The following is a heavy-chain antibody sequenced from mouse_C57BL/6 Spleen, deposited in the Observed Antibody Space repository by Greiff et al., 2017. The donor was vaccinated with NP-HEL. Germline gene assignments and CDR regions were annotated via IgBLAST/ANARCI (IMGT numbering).Heavy chain of an antibody. V-gene: IGHV1-54*01. CDR1: GYAFTNYL. CDR2: INPGSGGT. Sequence: QVQLKESGAELVRPGTSVKVSCKASGYAFTNYLIEWVKQRPGQGLEWIGVINPGSGGTNYNEKFKGKATLTADKSSSTAYMQLSSLTSEDSAVYFCARSELLFDYWGQGTTLTVSS. J-gene: IGHJ2*01. CDR3: ARSELLFDY. D-gene: IGHD1-1*01.